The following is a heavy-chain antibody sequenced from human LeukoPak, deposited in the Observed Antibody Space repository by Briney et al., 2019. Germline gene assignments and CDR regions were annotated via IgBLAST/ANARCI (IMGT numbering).Heavy chain of an antibody. J-gene: IGHJ4*02. Sequence: GASVKVSCKASGYTFTNYDINWVRHATGQGLEWMGWMNPNSGNTGYAKKFQGRVTMTRSTSISTAYMELSSLRFEDTAVYFCTRSVRNGHFDYWGQGTLVTVSS. CDR1: GYTFTNYD. V-gene: IGHV1-8*01. D-gene: IGHD2-8*01. CDR3: TRSVRNGHFDY. CDR2: MNPNSGNT.